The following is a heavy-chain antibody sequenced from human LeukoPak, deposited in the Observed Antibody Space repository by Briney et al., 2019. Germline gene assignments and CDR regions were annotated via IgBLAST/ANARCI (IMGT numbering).Heavy chain of an antibody. J-gene: IGHJ5*02. CDR2: ISYDGSNK. D-gene: IGHD6-19*01. Sequence: PGVSLRLSCAASGFTFSSYAMHWVRQAPGKGLEWVAVISYDGSNKYYADSVKGRFTISRDNSKNTLYLQMNSLRAEDTAVYYCARAVLDQWLVPGGWFDPWGQGTLVTVSS. CDR3: ARAVLDQWLVPGGWFDP. CDR1: GFTFSSYA. V-gene: IGHV3-30*04.